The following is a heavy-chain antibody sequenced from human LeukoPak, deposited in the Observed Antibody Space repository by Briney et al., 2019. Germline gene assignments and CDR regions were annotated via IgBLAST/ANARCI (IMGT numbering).Heavy chain of an antibody. V-gene: IGHV1-2*02. D-gene: IGHD5-12*01. J-gene: IGHJ4*02. Sequence: ASVKVSRRASGYTFTAHYMHWVRQAPGQGLEWLGWINPNSGGTNYAQKFQGRVTMTRDTSISTAYMELSSLRSDDTAVYYCASGYSYSSFDYWGQGTLVTVSS. CDR1: GYTFTAHY. CDR3: ASGYSYSSFDY. CDR2: INPNSGGT.